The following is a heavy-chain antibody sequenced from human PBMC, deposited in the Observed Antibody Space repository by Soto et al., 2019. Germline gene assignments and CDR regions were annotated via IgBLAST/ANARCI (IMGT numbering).Heavy chain of an antibody. D-gene: IGHD6-6*01. CDR2: ISGSDDST. J-gene: IGHJ4*01. Sequence: EVQLLESGGDLVQPGESLRLSCAASGFTFSSYAMSWVRQAPGKGLEWVSAISGSDDSTYYADTVKGRLTTSRATSTNTLDLQLNSLRAEDTAVYYWAKRRSSSTFDYWGPGTLVTVAS. CDR3: AKRRSSSTFDY. V-gene: IGHV3-23*01. CDR1: GFTFSSYA.